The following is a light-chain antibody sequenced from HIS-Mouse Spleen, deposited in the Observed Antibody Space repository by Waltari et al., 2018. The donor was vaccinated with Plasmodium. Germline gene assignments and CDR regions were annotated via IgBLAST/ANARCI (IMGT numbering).Light chain of an antibody. CDR3: QQYYSTPYT. V-gene: IGKV4-1*01. J-gene: IGKJ2*01. Sequence: DIVMTQSPDSLAVSLGERATINSKSSQSVLYSSNNKNYLAWYQQKPGQPPKLLIYWASTRESGVPDRLSGSGSGTDFTLTISSLQAEDVAVYYCQQYYSTPYTFGQGTKLEIK. CDR1: QSVLYSSNNKNY. CDR2: WAS.